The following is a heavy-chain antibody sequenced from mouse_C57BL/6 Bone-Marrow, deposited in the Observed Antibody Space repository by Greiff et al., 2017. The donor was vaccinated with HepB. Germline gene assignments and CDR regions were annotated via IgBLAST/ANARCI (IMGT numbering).Heavy chain of an antibody. CDR2: IYPGSGST. Sequence: QVQLQQPGAELVKPGASVKMSCKASGYTFTSYWITWVKQRPGQGLEWIGDIYPGSGSTNYNEKFKSKATLTVDTASSTAYMQLSSLTSEDAAVYYCAREENSSGYVAWFAYGGQGTLVTVSA. D-gene: IGHD3-2*02. CDR3: AREENSSGYVAWFAY. V-gene: IGHV1-55*01. J-gene: IGHJ3*01. CDR1: GYTFTSYW.